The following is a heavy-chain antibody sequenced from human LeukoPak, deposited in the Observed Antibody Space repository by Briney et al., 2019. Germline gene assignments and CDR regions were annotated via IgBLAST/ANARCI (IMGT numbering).Heavy chain of an antibody. D-gene: IGHD5-18*01. CDR2: IKQDGSEK. CDR1: GFTFSSYW. CDR3: ARDRDTAMVTLDY. V-gene: IGHV3-7*01. J-gene: IGHJ4*02. Sequence: SGGSLRLSCAASGFTFSSYWMSWVRQAPGKGLEWVANIKQDGSEKYYVDSVKGRFTISRDNAKNSLYLQMNSLRAEDTAVYYCARDRDTAMVTLDYWGQGTLVTVSS.